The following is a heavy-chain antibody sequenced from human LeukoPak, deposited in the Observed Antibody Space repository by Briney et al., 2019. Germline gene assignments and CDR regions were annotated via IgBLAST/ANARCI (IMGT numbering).Heavy chain of an antibody. J-gene: IGHJ4*02. D-gene: IGHD2-2*01. Sequence: ASVKVSCKVSGYTLTELSMHWVRQAPGKGLEWMGGFDPEDGETIYAQEFQGRVTMTEDTSTDTAYMELSSLRSEDTAVYYCATGVRTPYYFDYWGQGTLVTVSS. V-gene: IGHV1-24*01. CDR3: ATGVRTPYYFDY. CDR1: GYTLTELS. CDR2: FDPEDGET.